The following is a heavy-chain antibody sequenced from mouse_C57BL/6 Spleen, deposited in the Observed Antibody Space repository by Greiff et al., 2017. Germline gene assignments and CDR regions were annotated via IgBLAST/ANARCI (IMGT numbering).Heavy chain of an antibody. CDR1: GYTFTDYY. D-gene: IGHD1-1*01. CDR3: ARQVAHWYFDV. Sequence: VQLQQSGPELVKPGASVKISCKASGYTFTDYYMNWVKQSHGKSLEWIGDINPNNGGTSYNQKFKGKATLTVDKSSSTAYMELRSLTSEDSAVYYCARQVAHWYFDVWGTGTTVTVSS. J-gene: IGHJ1*03. CDR2: INPNNGGT. V-gene: IGHV1-26*01.